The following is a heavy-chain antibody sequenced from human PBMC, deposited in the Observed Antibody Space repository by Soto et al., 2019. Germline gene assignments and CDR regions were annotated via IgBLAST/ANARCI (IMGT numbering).Heavy chain of an antibody. J-gene: IGHJ4*02. Sequence: QIQLVQSGAEVKKPGASVKVSCKASGYTFTSYGISWVRQAPGQGLEWMGWISAYNGNTNYAQKLQGRVTMTTDTSTSTAYMELRSLRSDDTAVYYCARDGAFYTVTTRDGFDYWGQGTLVTVSS. CDR2: ISAYNGNT. CDR1: GYTFTSYG. D-gene: IGHD4-4*01. V-gene: IGHV1-18*01. CDR3: ARDGAFYTVTTRDGFDY.